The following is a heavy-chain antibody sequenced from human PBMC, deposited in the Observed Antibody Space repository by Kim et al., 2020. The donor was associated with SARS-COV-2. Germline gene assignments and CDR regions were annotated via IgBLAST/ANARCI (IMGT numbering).Heavy chain of an antibody. CDR3: VREPAS. CDR2: GTTK. Sequence: GTTKNHVNSAKGRFTIARDNAKKTLSLQMNSLTPEDTAVYYCVREPASWGQGTLVTVSS. J-gene: IGHJ5*02. V-gene: IGHV3-11*01.